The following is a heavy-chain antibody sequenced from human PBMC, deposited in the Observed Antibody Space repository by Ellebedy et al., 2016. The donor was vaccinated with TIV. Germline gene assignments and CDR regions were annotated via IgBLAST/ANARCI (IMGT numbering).Heavy chain of an antibody. CDR3: ARSRLSPYYDTSGYYW. Sequence: MPSETLSLTCTVSGDSISSGRYYWGWIRQPPGKGLELIGSIYYSGSTYYNPSLKSRVTISVDMSKNQFSLKLSSVTAADTAVYYCARSRLSPYYDTSGYYWWGQGTLVTVSS. D-gene: IGHD3-22*01. V-gene: IGHV4-39*07. CDR1: GDSISSGRYY. J-gene: IGHJ4*02. CDR2: IYYSGST.